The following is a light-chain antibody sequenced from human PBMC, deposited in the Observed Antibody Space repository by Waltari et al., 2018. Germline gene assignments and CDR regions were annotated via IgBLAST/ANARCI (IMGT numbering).Light chain of an antibody. Sequence: QSALTQPASVSGSPGQSITISCTGTNRYVGSYNYVSWSQQHPGKAPKLMIYEVTNRPSGLSNRFSGSKSGNTASLTITELQAEDEADYYCSSYAGNDLVIFGGGTKLTVL. CDR1: NRYVGSYNY. J-gene: IGLJ2*01. CDR2: EVT. V-gene: IGLV2-14*01. CDR3: SSYAGNDLVI.